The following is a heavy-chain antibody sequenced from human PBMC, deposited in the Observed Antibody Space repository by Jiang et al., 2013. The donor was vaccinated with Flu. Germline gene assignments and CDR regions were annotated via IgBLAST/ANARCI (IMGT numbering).Heavy chain of an antibody. D-gene: IGHD2-21*01. CDR2: MNPNSGNT. Sequence: CKASGFLFTSYDINWVRQATGQGLEWMGWMNPNSGNTGYAQKFQGRVTMTRNTSISTAYMELASLRSEDTAVYYCARRVRPYNWFDPWGQGTLVTVSS. CDR1: GFLFTSYD. CDR3: ARRVRPYNWFDP. V-gene: IGHV1-8*01. J-gene: IGHJ5*02.